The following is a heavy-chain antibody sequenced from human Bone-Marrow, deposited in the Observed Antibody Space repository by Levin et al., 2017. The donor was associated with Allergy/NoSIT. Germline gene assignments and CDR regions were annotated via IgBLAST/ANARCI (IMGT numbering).Heavy chain of an antibody. J-gene: IGHJ6*02. Sequence: PGGSLRLSCAASGFTFSSYGMHWVRQAPGKGLEWVAVISYDGSNKYYADSVKGRFTISRDNSKNTLYLQMNSLRAEDTAVYYCAKVLSPLRYFDWLLTNYYYYGMDVWGQGTTVTVSS. CDR2: ISYDGSNK. D-gene: IGHD3-9*01. V-gene: IGHV3-30*18. CDR3: AKVLSPLRYFDWLLTNYYYYGMDV. CDR1: GFTFSSYG.